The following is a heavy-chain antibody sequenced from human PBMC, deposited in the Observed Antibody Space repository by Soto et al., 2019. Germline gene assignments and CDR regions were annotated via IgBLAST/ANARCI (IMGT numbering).Heavy chain of an antibody. V-gene: IGHV1-46*01. CDR2: VNPSGGHT. CDR3: ASGGHVVVVTAALDY. J-gene: IGHJ4*02. D-gene: IGHD2-21*02. CDR1: GDTFTDYY. Sequence: QVQLVQSGAEVKKPGASVKVSCKASGDTFTDYYIHWVRQAPGQGLEWMGTVNPSGGHTTYAQHFLGRVTXTXXXAXXTLYMALTSLTSEDTAVYYCASGGHVVVVTAALDYWGQGTLVTVSS.